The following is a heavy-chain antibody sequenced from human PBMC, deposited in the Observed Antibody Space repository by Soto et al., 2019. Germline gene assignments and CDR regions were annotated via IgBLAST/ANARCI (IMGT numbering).Heavy chain of an antibody. J-gene: IGHJ4*02. CDR1: GFTFQNYH. CDR3: AKDLWGSWTVDY. Sequence: QVQLVQSGAEVKEPGASVKVSCKASGFTFQNYHMHWVRQAPGQGLEWMGIIHPSGDTTTYAQNFQGRFAMTRDTSTSTAYMELSSLTSEDTAVYYCAKDLWGSWTVDYWGQGTLITVSS. CDR2: IHPSGDTT. D-gene: IGHD3-16*01. V-gene: IGHV1-46*02.